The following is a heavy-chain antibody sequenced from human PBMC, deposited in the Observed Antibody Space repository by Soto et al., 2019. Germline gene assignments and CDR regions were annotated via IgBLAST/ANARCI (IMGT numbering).Heavy chain of an antibody. CDR3: ARQDDLWSGSDYLDL. CDR2: IFYNGFT. CDR1: GGSIRRSSYY. V-gene: IGHV4-39*01. Sequence: SETLSLTCTVSGGSIRRSSYYWGWIRQPPGKGLEWIGSIFYNGFTYYNASLKSRVTISLHTSKNHFSLKLSSVTAADTAVYFCARQDDLWSGSDYLDLWGRGKMVTAS. D-gene: IGHD3-3*01. J-gene: IGHJ2*01.